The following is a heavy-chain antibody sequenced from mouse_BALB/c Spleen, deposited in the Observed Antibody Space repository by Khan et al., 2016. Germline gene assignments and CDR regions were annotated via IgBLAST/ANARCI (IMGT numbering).Heavy chain of an antibody. V-gene: IGHV3-2*02. D-gene: IGHD2-4*01. Sequence: EVQLQESGPGLVKPSQSLSLTCTVTGYSITSDYAWNWLRQFPGNKLEWMGYISYSGSSSYNPSLKSRISITRDTSKNQFFLQLNSVATEDTATNDCAGYDYDRGYFDYWGQGTTLTVSS. J-gene: IGHJ2*01. CDR1: GYSITSDYA. CDR2: ISYSGSS. CDR3: AGYDYDRGYFDY.